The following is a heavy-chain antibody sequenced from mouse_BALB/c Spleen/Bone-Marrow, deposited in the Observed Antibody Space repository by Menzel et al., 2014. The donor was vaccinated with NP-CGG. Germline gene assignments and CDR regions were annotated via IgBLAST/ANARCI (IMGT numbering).Heavy chain of an antibody. CDR1: GFTFSSYA. CDR3: ARKSYYDYDGRPWFAY. CDR2: ISSGGSYT. V-gene: IGHV5-9-3*01. Sequence: EVQGVESGGGLVKPGGSLKLSRAASGFTFSSYAMSWVRQTPEKRLEWVATISSGGSYTYYPDSVKGRFTISRDNAKNTLYLQMSSLRSEDTAMYYCARKSYYDYDGRPWFAYWGQGTLVTVSA. D-gene: IGHD2-4*01. J-gene: IGHJ3*01.